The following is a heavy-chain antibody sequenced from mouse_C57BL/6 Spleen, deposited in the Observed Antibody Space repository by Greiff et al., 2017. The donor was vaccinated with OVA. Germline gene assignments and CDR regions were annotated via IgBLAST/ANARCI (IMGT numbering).Heavy chain of an antibody. CDR2: IYPRSGHT. CDR3: ARGDYGSSHWYFDV. J-gene: IGHJ1*03. CDR1: GYTFTSYG. D-gene: IGHD1-1*01. V-gene: IGHV1-81*01. Sequence: VQLQESGAELARPGASVKLSCKASGYTFTSYGISWVKQRTGQGLEWIGEIYPRSGHTYYNEKFKGKATLTADKSSRTAYMELRSLTSEDSAVYCCARGDYGSSHWYFDVWGTGTTGTGSS.